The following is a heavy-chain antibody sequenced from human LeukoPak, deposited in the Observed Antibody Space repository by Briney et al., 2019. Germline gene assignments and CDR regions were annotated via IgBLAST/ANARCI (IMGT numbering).Heavy chain of an antibody. CDR3: ARNYYDSSGYPTACPD. CDR2: ISAYNGNT. D-gene: IGHD3-22*01. Sequence: ASVKVSCKASGYTFTSYGISWVRQAPGQGLEWMGWISAYNGNTNYAQKLQGRVTMTTDTSTSTAYMELRSLRSDDTAVYYCARNYYDSSGYPTACPDWGRGTLVTVSS. J-gene: IGHJ4*02. V-gene: IGHV1-18*01. CDR1: GYTFTSYG.